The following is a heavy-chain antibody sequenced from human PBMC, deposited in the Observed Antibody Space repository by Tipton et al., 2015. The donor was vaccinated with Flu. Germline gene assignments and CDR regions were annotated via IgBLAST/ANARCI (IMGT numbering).Heavy chain of an antibody. CDR3: ARGVGDYWYFDL. V-gene: IGHV3-66*02. CDR1: GFTVSSNY. CDR2: IYSGGTT. D-gene: IGHD4-17*01. J-gene: IGHJ2*01. Sequence: SLRLSCAASGFTVSSNYMNWVRQAPGKGLEWVSVIYSGGTTYYADSVKGRFTISRDNSKNTLYLQMNSLGAEDTAVYYCARGVGDYWYFDLWGRGTLVTVSS.